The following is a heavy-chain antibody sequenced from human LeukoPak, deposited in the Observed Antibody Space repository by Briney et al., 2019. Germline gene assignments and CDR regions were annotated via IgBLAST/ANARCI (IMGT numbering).Heavy chain of an antibody. J-gene: IGHJ3*02. CDR2: IYSNGNT. D-gene: IGHD5/OR15-5a*01. V-gene: IGHV4-4*07. CDR3: ARERRDLRGDAFDI. Sequence: SETLSRTCTVSGGSISSHYWTWIRQAAGKGLEWIGRIYSNGNTNYNPSLKSRVTMSVDTSKNQLSLKLSSVTAADTGVYYCARERRDLRGDAFDIWGQGTMVTVSS. CDR1: GGSISSHY.